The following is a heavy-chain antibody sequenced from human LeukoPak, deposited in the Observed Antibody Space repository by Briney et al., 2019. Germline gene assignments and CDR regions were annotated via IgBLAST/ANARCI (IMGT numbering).Heavy chain of an antibody. J-gene: IGHJ4*02. CDR3: ATASPYYDILTGYSNYFDY. Sequence: SETLSLTCTVSGGSISSSSYYWGWIRQPPGKGLEWIESIYYSGSTYYNPSLKSRVTISVDTSKNQFSLKLSSVTAADTAVYYCATASPYYDILTGYSNYFDYWGQGTLVTVSS. CDR2: IYYSGST. V-gene: IGHV4-39*01. CDR1: GGSISSSSYY. D-gene: IGHD3-9*01.